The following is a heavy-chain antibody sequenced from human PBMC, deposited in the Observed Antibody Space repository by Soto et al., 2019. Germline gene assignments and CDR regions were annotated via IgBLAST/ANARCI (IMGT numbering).Heavy chain of an antibody. CDR1: GFTFNSYA. CDR3: ARGGLSVLYIDY. CDR2: ISSSGVST. V-gene: IGHV3-23*01. Sequence: EVQLLESGGGLVQPGGSLRLSCATSGFTFNSYAMSWVRQAPGKGLEWVSGISSSGVSTFYADSVKGRFTISRDNSKNTLYRQMNSLRAEDTAVYYCARGGLSVLYIDYWGQGTLVTVSP. J-gene: IGHJ4*02. D-gene: IGHD2-8*02.